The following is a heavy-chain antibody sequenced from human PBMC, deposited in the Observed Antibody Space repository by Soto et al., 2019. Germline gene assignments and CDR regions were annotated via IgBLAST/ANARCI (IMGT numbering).Heavy chain of an antibody. Sequence: QVQLMQSGAEVKKPGASVKVSCKASGDTFTDYYIHWVRQAPGQGLEWMGTVNPSGGHTTYAQHFLGRVTXTXXXSXXTRYMELTSLTSDDTAIYDCARGGHVVVVTAALDYWGQGTLVTVSS. D-gene: IGHD2-21*02. CDR1: GDTFTDYY. V-gene: IGHV1-46*01. CDR3: ARGGHVVVVTAALDY. CDR2: VNPSGGHT. J-gene: IGHJ4*02.